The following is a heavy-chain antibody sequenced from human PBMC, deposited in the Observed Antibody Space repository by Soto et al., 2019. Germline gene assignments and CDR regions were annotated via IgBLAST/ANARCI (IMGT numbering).Heavy chain of an antibody. J-gene: IGHJ4*02. CDR1: GFSLSTSGVG. D-gene: IGHD4-17*01. CDR3: AHKGYGDYPLDY. CDR2: IYWADSK. Sequence: QITLKESGPALVKPTQTLTLTCTFSGFSLSTSGVGVGWIRQPPGKALEWLAVIYWADSKHYSPSLESRLTITNDTSKNQVVLTMTNMDPVDTATYFCAHKGYGDYPLDYWGQGTLVTVSS. V-gene: IGHV2-5*02.